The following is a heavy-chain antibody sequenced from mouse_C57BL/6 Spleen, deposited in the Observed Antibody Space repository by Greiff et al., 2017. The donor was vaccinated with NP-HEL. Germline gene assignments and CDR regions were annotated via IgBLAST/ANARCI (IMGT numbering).Heavy chain of an antibody. CDR1: GYTFTSYW. Sequence: QVQLKQPGAELVRPGTSVKLSCKASGYTFTSYWMHWVKQRPGQGLEWIGVIDPSDSYTNYNQKFKGKATLTVDTSSSTAYMQLSSLTSEDSAVYYCARSRGSSPWFAYWGQGTLVTVSA. CDR2: IDPSDSYT. D-gene: IGHD1-1*01. J-gene: IGHJ3*01. CDR3: ARSRGSSPWFAY. V-gene: IGHV1-59*01.